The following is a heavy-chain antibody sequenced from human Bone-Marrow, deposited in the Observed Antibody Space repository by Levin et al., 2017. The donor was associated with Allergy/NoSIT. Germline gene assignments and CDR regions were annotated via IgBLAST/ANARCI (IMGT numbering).Heavy chain of an antibody. V-gene: IGHV3-20*04. D-gene: IGHD2-15*01. CDR2: INWNGRST. Sequence: GGSLRLSCAASGFTFEDYGMSWVRQVPGKGLEWVSGINWNGRSTGYADSLKGRFTISRDNARKSLFLQMNSLRAEDTAFYYCAREGQLGYEFDYWGQGTLVTVSS. CDR1: GFTFEDYG. CDR3: AREGQLGYEFDY. J-gene: IGHJ4*02.